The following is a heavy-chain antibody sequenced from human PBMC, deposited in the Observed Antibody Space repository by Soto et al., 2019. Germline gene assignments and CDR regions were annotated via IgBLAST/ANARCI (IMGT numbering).Heavy chain of an antibody. CDR3: ARVIPVAGYYYYGMDV. CDR2: IYYSGST. V-gene: IGHV4-31*03. CDR1: GGSISSGGDY. J-gene: IGHJ6*02. D-gene: IGHD6-19*01. Sequence: SETLSLTCTVSGGSISSGGDYWSWIRQHPGKGLEWIGYIYYSGSTYYNPSLKSRVTISVDTSKNQFSLKLSSVTAADTAVYYCARVIPVAGYYYYGMDVWGQGTTVTVSS.